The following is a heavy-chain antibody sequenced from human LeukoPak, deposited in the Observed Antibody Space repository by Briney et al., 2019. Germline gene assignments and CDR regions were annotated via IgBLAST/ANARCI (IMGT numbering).Heavy chain of an antibody. J-gene: IGHJ4*02. D-gene: IGHD4-17*01. Sequence: GSLRLSCAASGFTFSNAWMSWVRQAPGKGLEWVGRIKSKTDGGTTDYAAPVKGRFTISRDDSKNTLYLQMNSLKTEDTAVYYCTTELDYGEGIDYWGQGTLVTVSS. CDR1: GFTFSNAW. V-gene: IGHV3-15*01. CDR3: TTELDYGEGIDY. CDR2: IKSKTDGGTT.